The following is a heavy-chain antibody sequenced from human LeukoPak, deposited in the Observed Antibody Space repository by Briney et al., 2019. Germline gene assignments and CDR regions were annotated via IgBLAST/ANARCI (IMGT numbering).Heavy chain of an antibody. Sequence: ASVKVSCKASGGTFSSYAISWVRQAPGQGLEWMGGIIPIFGTANYAQKFQGRVTITADGSTSTAYMELSSLRSEDTAVYYCARGTTAMDYYYYYGMDVWGQGTTVTVSS. CDR2: IIPIFGTA. J-gene: IGHJ6*02. D-gene: IGHD5-18*01. CDR3: ARGTTAMDYYYYYGMDV. CDR1: GGTFSSYA. V-gene: IGHV1-69*13.